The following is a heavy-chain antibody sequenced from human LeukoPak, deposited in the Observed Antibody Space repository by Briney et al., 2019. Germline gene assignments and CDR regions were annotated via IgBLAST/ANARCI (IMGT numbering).Heavy chain of an antibody. CDR1: GYTLTELS. J-gene: IGHJ4*02. V-gene: IGHV1-24*01. CDR2: FDPEDGET. Sequence: ASVKVSCKVSGYTLTELSMHWVRQAPGKGLEWMGGFDPEDGETIYAQKFQGRVTMTEDTSTDTAYMELSSLRSEDTAVYYCATDILGSGEFDYWGQGTLVTVPS. D-gene: IGHD3-10*01. CDR3: ATDILGSGEFDY.